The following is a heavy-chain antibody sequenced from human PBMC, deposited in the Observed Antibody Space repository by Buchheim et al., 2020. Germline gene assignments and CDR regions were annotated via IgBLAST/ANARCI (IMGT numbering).Heavy chain of an antibody. CDR2: IRGKAQNYAT. J-gene: IGHJ4*02. Sequence: EVQLVESGGGLVQPGGSLKLSCEGSGFTFSDSPMHWVRQASGKGLEWVGRIRGKAQNYATAYAASLSGRFTVSRGDLKNPAYLQMNSLKTDDTAVYYCTRAYGYGTDYWGQGTL. V-gene: IGHV3-73*01. CDR3: TRAYGYGTDY. D-gene: IGHD1-1*01. CDR1: GFTFSDSP.